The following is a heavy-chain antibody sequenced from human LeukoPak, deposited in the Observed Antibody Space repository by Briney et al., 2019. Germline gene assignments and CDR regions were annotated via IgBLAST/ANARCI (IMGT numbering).Heavy chain of an antibody. J-gene: IGHJ4*02. Sequence: GGSLRLSCAASGFTFSNYGMHWVRQAPGKGLEWVAFIRYDGRNKYYADSVKGRFTISRDNSKNTLYLQMNSLRAEDTAVYYCAKETYYYDSSGHDYWGQGTLVTVSS. V-gene: IGHV3-30*02. CDR3: AKETYYYDSSGHDY. D-gene: IGHD3-22*01. CDR1: GFTFSNYG. CDR2: IRYDGRNK.